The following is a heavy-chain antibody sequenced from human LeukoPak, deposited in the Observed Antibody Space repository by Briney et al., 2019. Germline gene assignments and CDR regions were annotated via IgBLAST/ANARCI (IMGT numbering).Heavy chain of an antibody. D-gene: IGHD3-10*01. V-gene: IGHV3-72*01. Sequence: GGSLRLSCAASGFTFSDHYMDWVRQAPGKGLEWVGRTRNKANSYTTEYAASVKGRFTISRDDSKNSLYLQMNSLKTEDTAVYYCALVRGVAPPDVFDIWGQGTMVTVSS. CDR3: ALVRGVAPPDVFDI. CDR1: GFTFSDHY. CDR2: TRNKANSYTT. J-gene: IGHJ3*02.